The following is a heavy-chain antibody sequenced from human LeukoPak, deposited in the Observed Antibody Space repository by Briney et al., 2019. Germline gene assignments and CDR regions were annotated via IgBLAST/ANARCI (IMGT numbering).Heavy chain of an antibody. Sequence: AGGSLRLSFAASGFTFSDYYMSWIRQAPGKGMEWISYISGGGRTLYYADSVKGRFTMSRDNAKNSLYLAMNRLSAEDTAVYYCAKVLVGATEAFDYWGQGTLVTVSS. V-gene: IGHV3-11*01. CDR2: ISGGGRTL. D-gene: IGHD1-26*01. J-gene: IGHJ4*02. CDR3: AKVLVGATEAFDY. CDR1: GFTFSDYY.